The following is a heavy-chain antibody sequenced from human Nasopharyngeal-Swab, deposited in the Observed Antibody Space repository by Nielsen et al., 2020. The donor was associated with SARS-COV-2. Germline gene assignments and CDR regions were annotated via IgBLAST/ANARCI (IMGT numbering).Heavy chain of an antibody. CDR1: GFTFSRYA. CDR3: AKDQGGSSWYGGAYYYYGMDV. CDR2: ISGSGGST. V-gene: IGHV3-23*01. D-gene: IGHD6-13*01. Sequence: GESLKISCAASGFTFSRYAMSWVRQAPGKGLEWVSAISGSGGSTYYADSVKGRFTISRDNSKNTLYLQMNSLRAEDTAVYYCAKDQGGSSWYGGAYYYYGMDVWGQGTTVTVSS. J-gene: IGHJ6*02.